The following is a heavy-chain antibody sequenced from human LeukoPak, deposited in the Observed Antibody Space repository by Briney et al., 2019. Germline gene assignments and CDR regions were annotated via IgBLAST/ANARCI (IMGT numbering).Heavy chain of an antibody. CDR1: GFTFSSYG. J-gene: IGHJ6*03. CDR2: ISGNGGST. V-gene: IGHV3-23*01. Sequence: PGGSLRLSCAASGFTFSSYGMSWVRQAPGKGLEWVSAISGNGGSTYYADSVKGRFAISRDTSKNTLYLQMNSLGAEDTAVYYCAKVGPSLVRGLIRGGARYYYNYMDVWGKGTTVTISS. CDR3: AKVGPSLVRGLIRGGARYYYNYMDV. D-gene: IGHD3-10*01.